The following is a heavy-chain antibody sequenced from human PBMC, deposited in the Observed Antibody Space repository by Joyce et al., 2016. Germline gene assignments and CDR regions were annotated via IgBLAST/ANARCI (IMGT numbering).Heavy chain of an antibody. CDR3: ARGGTSSDHYFFYTLDV. D-gene: IGHD1-14*01. Sequence: QVLLVQSGAAVKRPGSSLRVSCKSSGGDFSNYTVNWVRQAPGQRLELMGGIIPFFGAVKYAEDFQGRVTLTADQSTRTAYLELSSLTSADTAVYYCARGGTSSDHYFFYTLDVWGPGTTVIVSS. V-gene: IGHV1-69*12. J-gene: IGHJ6*02. CDR2: IIPFFGAV. CDR1: GGDFSNYT.